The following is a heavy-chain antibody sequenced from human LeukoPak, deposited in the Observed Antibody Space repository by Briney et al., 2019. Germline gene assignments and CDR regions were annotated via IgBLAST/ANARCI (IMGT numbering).Heavy chain of an antibody. J-gene: IGHJ4*02. Sequence: PSETLSLTCTVSGGSLMRYYWSWIRQSPEKGLEWIGYIYYNGSTNYNPSLKSRITISLDTSKNQFSLKLSSVTAADTAVYYCAQSRGYSYGLGYWGQGTLVTVSS. CDR2: IYYNGST. CDR3: AQSRGYSYGLGY. CDR1: GGSLMRYY. V-gene: IGHV4-59*01. D-gene: IGHD5-18*01.